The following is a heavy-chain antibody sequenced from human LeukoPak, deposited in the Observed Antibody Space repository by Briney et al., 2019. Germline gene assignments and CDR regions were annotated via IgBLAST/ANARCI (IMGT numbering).Heavy chain of an antibody. CDR1: GFTFSSYG. Sequence: GGSLRLSCAASGFTFSSYGMHWVRRAPGKGLEWVAFIRYDGSNKYYADSVKGRFTISRDNSKNTLYLQMNSLRAEDTAVYYCAREGLVVAACDYWGQGTLVTVSS. J-gene: IGHJ4*02. CDR3: AREGLVVAACDY. D-gene: IGHD2-15*01. CDR2: IRYDGSNK. V-gene: IGHV3-30*02.